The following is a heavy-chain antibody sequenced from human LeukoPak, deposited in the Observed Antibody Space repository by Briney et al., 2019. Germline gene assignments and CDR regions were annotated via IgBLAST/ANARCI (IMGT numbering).Heavy chain of an antibody. D-gene: IGHD6-13*01. CDR2: IITIFGTA. CDR1: GGTFSSYG. CDR3: ARDLPIAGAEAFDI. V-gene: IGHV1-69*01. Sequence: SVKVSCKASGGTFSSYGISWVRQAPGQGLEWMGGIITIFGTANYAQKFQGRVTLTAEESTSTAYMELSSLRSEYTAVYYCARDLPIAGAEAFDIWGQGTMVTVSS. J-gene: IGHJ3*02.